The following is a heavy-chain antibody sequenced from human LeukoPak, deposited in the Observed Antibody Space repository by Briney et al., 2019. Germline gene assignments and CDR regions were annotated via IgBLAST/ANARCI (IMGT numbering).Heavy chain of an antibody. CDR2: IYHSGSS. Sequence: PSETLSLTCTVSDYSIYSGYYWGWIRQPPGKGLEWIGSIYHSGSSYYNPSLRSRVTISVDPSKNHFSLKLSSVTAADTAVYYCARVRRIAVAGPRTSDAFDIWGQGTMVTVSS. J-gene: IGHJ3*02. CDR1: DYSIYSGYY. D-gene: IGHD6-19*01. V-gene: IGHV4-38-2*02. CDR3: ARVRRIAVAGPRTSDAFDI.